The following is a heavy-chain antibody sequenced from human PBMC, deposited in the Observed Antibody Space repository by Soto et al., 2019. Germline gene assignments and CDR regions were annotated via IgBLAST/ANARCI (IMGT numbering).Heavy chain of an antibody. CDR1: EFTFSNYA. D-gene: IGHD3-22*01. Sequence: GGSLRLSCEASEFTFSNYAMSWVRQAPGKGLEWVSAISYGGGTTYYADSVKGRFTISRDNSKNTLYLQMNSLRAEDTAVYYCAKNPGYYYDSTGYHFDYWGQGT. J-gene: IGHJ4*02. CDR2: ISYGGGTT. V-gene: IGHV3-23*01. CDR3: AKNPGYYYDSTGYHFDY.